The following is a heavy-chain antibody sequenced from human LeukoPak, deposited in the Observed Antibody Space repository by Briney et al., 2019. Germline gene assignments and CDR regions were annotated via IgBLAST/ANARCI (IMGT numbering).Heavy chain of an antibody. Sequence: GGSLRLSGAAPGSTFSIYAIGWGRQAPGKGRGWVSAVSVVGGGTYYADSVKGRFTISRDNSKDTVYLQMNSLSAEDTAVYYCAKTTTGYSSGRYPGWPVDYWGQGTLVTVSS. CDR1: GSTFSIYA. V-gene: IGHV3-23*01. D-gene: IGHD6-19*01. CDR3: AKTTTGYSSGRYPGWPVDY. CDR2: VSVVGGGT. J-gene: IGHJ4*02.